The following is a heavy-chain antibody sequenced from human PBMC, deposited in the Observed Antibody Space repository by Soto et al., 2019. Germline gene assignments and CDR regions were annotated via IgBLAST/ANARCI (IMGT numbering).Heavy chain of an antibody. Sequence: SGPTLVNPAQTLTLTCTFSGFSLSTTSGMSVSWIRQPPGKALEWLALIYWDDDKRYSPSLKSRLTITKDTSKNQVVLTMTNMDPVDTATYYCAHFSSSWSKYYFDYWGQGTLVTVSS. D-gene: IGHD6-13*01. CDR3: AHFSSSWSKYYFDY. CDR2: IYWDDDK. V-gene: IGHV2-5*08. CDR1: GFSLSTTSGMS. J-gene: IGHJ4*02.